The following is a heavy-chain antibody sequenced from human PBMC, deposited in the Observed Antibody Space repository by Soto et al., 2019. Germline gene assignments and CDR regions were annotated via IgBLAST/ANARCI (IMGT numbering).Heavy chain of an antibody. J-gene: IGHJ3*01. CDR1: GLTVSGKKY. V-gene: IGHV3-53*01. D-gene: IGHD1-1*01. CDR3: ATWHEREHAYDV. Sequence: DVQLVESGGGLMQPGESLRLSCAASGLTVSGKKYVAWVRQAPGRGLEWVSALYDVDGSFYADSVKGRFTTSSDSSTTTVYLQMNGLRPDDTAVYYCATWHEREHAYDVWGQGTTVTVSS. CDR2: LYDVDGS.